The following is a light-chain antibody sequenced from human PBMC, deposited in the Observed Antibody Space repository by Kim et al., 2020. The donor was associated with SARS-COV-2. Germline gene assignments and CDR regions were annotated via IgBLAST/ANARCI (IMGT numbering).Light chain of an antibody. CDR3: QVWDSSSDHLV. CDR1: NIGSKS. Sequence: APGKTARITCGRNNIGSKSVHWYKQKPGQAPVLVIYYDSDRPSGIPERFSGSNSGNTATLTISRVEAGDEADYYCQVWDSSSDHLVFGGGTQLTVL. J-gene: IGLJ3*02. V-gene: IGLV3-21*04. CDR2: YDS.